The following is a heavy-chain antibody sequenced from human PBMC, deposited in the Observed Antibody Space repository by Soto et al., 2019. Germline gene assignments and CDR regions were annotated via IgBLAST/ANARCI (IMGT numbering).Heavy chain of an antibody. CDR2: IYYSGST. CDR1: GGSISSSSYY. V-gene: IGHV4-39*01. Sequence: PSETLSLTCTVSGGSISSSSYYWGWIRQPPGKGLEWIGSIYYSGSTYYNPSLKSRVTISVDTSKNQFSLKLSSVTAADTAVYYCAKQMAYSSSWYPPPHFDYWGQGTLVTVSS. CDR3: AKQMAYSSSWYPPPHFDY. D-gene: IGHD6-13*01. J-gene: IGHJ4*02.